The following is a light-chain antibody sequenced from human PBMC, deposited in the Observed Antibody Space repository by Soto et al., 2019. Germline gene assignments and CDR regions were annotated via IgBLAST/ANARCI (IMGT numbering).Light chain of an antibody. V-gene: IGKV3-20*01. J-gene: IGKJ1*01. Sequence: EFVLTQSPGTLSLSPGERATLSRRASQTVRNNYLAWYQQKPGQAPRLLIYGASSRATGIPDRFSGSGSGTDFTLTIRRLEPEDFAVYYCQQYGSSYPWTCGQGTKGDI. CDR1: QTVRNNY. CDR2: GAS. CDR3: QQYGSSYPWT.